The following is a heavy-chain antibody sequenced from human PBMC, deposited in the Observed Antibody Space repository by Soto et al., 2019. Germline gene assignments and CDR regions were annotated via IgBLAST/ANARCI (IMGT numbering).Heavy chain of an antibody. J-gene: IGHJ4*02. D-gene: IGHD3-16*01. CDR2: INHSGST. CDR3: ARGTRSRTYYDYIWGSYYFDY. V-gene: IGHV4-34*01. CDR1: GGSFSGYY. Sequence: SETLSLTCAVYGGSFSGYYLSWIRQPPGKGLEWIGEINHSGSTNYNPSLKSRVTISVDTSKNQFSLKLSSVTAADTAVYYCARGTRSRTYYDYIWGSYYFDYWGQGTLVTVSS.